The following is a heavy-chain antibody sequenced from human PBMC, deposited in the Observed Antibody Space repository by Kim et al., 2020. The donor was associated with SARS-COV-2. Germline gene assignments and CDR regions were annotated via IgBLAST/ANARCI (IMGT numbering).Heavy chain of an antibody. CDR3: ARGSIVSDLTAFDI. CDR1: GFTVSSNY. D-gene: IGHD1-26*01. J-gene: IGHJ3*02. Sequence: GGSLRLSCAASGFTVSSNYMSWVRQAPGKGLEWVSVIYSGGSTYYADSVKGRFTISRDNSKNTLYLQMNSLRAEDTAVYYCARGSIVSDLTAFDIWGQGTMVTVSS. V-gene: IGHV3-53*01. CDR2: IYSGGST.